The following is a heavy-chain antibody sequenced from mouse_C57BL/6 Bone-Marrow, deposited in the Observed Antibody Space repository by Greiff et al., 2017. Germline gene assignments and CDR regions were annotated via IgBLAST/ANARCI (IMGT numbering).Heavy chain of an antibody. CDR1: GYTFTSYW. J-gene: IGHJ4*01. CDR2: IDPSDSYT. Sequence: QVQLQQPGAELVMPGASVKLSCKASGYTFTSYWMHWVKQRPGQGLEWIGEIDPSDSYTNYNQKFKGKSTLTVDKSSSTAYMQLSSLTSEESAVYYCAREAITTIVVPYAMDYWGQGTSVTVSS. V-gene: IGHV1-69*01. CDR3: AREAITTIVVPYAMDY. D-gene: IGHD1-1*01.